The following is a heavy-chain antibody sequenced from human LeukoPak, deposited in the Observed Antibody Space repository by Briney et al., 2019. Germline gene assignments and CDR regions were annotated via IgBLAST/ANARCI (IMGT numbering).Heavy chain of an antibody. CDR1: GGSFSGYY. V-gene: IGHV4-34*01. D-gene: IGHD3-22*01. CDR2: INHIGST. J-gene: IGHJ6*04. CDR3: ARRSRVTMITV. Sequence: PSETLSLTCAVYGGSFSGYYWSCIRHPPGKGLEWIGEINHIGSTNYNPPPKSQVTISVDTSQNHFSLKLSSVTAADTAVYYCARRSRVTMITVWGKGTTVTISS.